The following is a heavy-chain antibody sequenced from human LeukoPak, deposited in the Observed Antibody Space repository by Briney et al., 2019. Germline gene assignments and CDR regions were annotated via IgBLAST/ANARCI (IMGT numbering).Heavy chain of an antibody. V-gene: IGHV3-11*03. CDR1: GFAFSDYF. D-gene: IGHD6-13*01. J-gene: IGHJ4*02. CDR3: ARSGQQLAGLGYFDY. CDR2: ISSSSSYI. Sequence: GALRLSCAASGFAFSDYFMAWIRQAPGKGLEWVSYISSSSSYISYADSVKGRFTISRDNSKKSLDLQMNSLRVDDTAVYYCARSGQQLAGLGYFDYWGQGTLVTVSS.